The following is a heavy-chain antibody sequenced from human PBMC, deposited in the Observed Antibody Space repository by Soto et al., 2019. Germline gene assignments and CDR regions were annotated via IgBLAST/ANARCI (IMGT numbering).Heavy chain of an antibody. J-gene: IGHJ4*02. CDR3: ARRSESCSGGTCYSDY. V-gene: IGHV3-33*01. D-gene: IGHD2-15*01. Sequence: GGSLRLSCAASGFTFSSYGMHWVRQAPGKGLEWVAVIWYDGSNKYYADSVKGRFTISRDNSKNTLYLQMGSLRAEDMAVYYCARRSESCSGGTCYSDYWGQGTLVTVSS. CDR1: GFTFSSYG. CDR2: IWYDGSNK.